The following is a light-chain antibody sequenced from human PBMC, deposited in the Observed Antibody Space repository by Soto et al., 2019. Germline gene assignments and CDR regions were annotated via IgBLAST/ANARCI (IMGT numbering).Light chain of an antibody. CDR2: GSS. Sequence: EVVLTQSPGTLSLSPGESATLSCRASQSVTNNYFAWYQQKPGQAPRLIIFGSSDRATGIPDRFSGSGSGTDFTLTISRLEHEDVAEYYCHHYGSSPPYTFGQGTKLEIK. J-gene: IGKJ2*01. CDR1: QSVTNNY. CDR3: HHYGSSPPYT. V-gene: IGKV3-20*01.